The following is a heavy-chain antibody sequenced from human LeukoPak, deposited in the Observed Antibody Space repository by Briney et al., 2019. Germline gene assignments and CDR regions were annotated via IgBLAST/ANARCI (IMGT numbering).Heavy chain of an antibody. Sequence: ASVKLSCKASGYTFTDYYMHWVQQAPGKGLEWMGRVDPEDGETIYAEKFQGRVTITADTSTDTAYMELSSLRSEDTAVYYCASGVGQTFDYWGQGTLVTVSS. J-gene: IGHJ4*02. V-gene: IGHV1-69-2*01. CDR1: GYTFTDYY. CDR3: ASGVGQTFDY. CDR2: VDPEDGET. D-gene: IGHD1-26*01.